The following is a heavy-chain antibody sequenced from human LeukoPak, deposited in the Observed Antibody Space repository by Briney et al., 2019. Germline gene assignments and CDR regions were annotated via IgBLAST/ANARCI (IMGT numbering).Heavy chain of an antibody. CDR1: GGSISSYY. J-gene: IGHJ3*02. V-gene: IGHV4-59*01. D-gene: IGHD6-13*01. CDR3: GRESGGFEWGGSSSWYHPDDAFDI. Sequence: SETLSLTCTVSGGSISSYYWSWIRQPPGKGLEWSGYIYYSGSTNYNPSLKSRVTISVDTSKNQFSLKLSSVTAADTAGYYGGRESGGFEWGGSSSWYHPDDAFDIWGQGTMVTVSS. CDR2: IYYSGST.